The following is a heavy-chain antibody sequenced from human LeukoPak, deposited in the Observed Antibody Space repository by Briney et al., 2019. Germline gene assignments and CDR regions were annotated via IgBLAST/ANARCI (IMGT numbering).Heavy chain of an antibody. D-gene: IGHD2-15*01. Sequence: PGGSLRLSCAASGFTFSSHWMHWVRHTPGKGLEWVSRISDDGSITGYADSVKGRFTISRDNAKNSLYLQMNSLRAEDTAVYFCARIHGGYPFDYWGQGTLVTVSS. CDR1: GFTFSSHW. CDR2: ISDDGSIT. V-gene: IGHV3-74*01. CDR3: ARIHGGYPFDY. J-gene: IGHJ4*02.